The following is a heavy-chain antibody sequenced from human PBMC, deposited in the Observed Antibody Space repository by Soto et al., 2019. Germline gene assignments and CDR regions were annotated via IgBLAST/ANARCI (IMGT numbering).Heavy chain of an antibody. V-gene: IGHV4-39*01. CDR2: IYYSGNT. D-gene: IGHD2-21*02. Sequence: QLQLQESGPGLVKPSETLSLTCTVSGGSISSSSYYWGWIRQPPGKGLEWIGHIYYSGNTYYNPSLRSRVTISVDTSKNQFSLKLSSVTAADTAVYYCAPIRLPGFFFDYWGQGTLVTVSS. J-gene: IGHJ4*02. CDR3: APIRLPGFFFDY. CDR1: GGSISSSSYY.